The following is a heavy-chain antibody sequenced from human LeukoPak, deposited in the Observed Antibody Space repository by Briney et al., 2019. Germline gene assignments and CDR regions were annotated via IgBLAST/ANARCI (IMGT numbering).Heavy chain of an antibody. D-gene: IGHD6-13*01. CDR3: ARQKPGIAAAGSGGWFDP. V-gene: IGHV1-2*02. Sequence: ASVKVSCKASGYTFTGYYMHRVRQAPGQGLEWMGWINPNSGGTNYAQKFQSRVIMTRDTSISTAYMELSRLRSDDTAVYYGARQKPGIAAAGSGGWFDPWGQGTLVTVSS. CDR2: INPNSGGT. J-gene: IGHJ5*02. CDR1: GYTFTGYY.